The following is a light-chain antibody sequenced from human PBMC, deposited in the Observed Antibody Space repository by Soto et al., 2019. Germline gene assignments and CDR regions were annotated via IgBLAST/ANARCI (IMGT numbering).Light chain of an antibody. J-gene: IGKJ1*01. CDR3: QHYNSEGT. Sequence: DIQMTQSPSTLSASIGDRVTITCRASQSISSWLAWYQQKPGKVPKLLIYRASTLESGVPSRFSGSVSGTEFTLTINSLQPDDFATYYCQHYNSEGTFGQGTKVVIK. CDR1: QSISSW. V-gene: IGKV1-5*03. CDR2: RAS.